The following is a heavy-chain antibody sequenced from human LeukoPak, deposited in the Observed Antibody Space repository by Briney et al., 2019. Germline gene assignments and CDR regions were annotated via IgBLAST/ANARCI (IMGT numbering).Heavy chain of an antibody. CDR3: VRGGFFRYSGTSGDY. V-gene: IGHV3-30*02. CDR2: IRYDGSNK. Sequence: GGSLRLSCAASGFTFDDYAMHWVRQAPGKGLEWVAFIRYDGSNKYYADSVKGRFTISRDNSKNTLYLQMTSLRVEDMAIYYCVRGGFFRYSGTSGDYWGQGSQVTVSS. J-gene: IGHJ4*02. D-gene: IGHD1-26*01. CDR1: GFTFDDYA.